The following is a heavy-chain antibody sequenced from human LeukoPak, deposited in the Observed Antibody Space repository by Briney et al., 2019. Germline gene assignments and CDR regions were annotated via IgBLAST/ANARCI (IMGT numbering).Heavy chain of an antibody. J-gene: IGHJ4*02. V-gene: IGHV3-23*01. CDR1: GFTFSSYA. CDR2: ISGSGGST. D-gene: IGHD2-2*01. Sequence: GGSLRLSCAASGFTFSSYAMSWVRQAPGKGLEWVSAISGSGGSTYYADSVKGRFTISRDNSKNTLYLQMNSLKAEDTAVYYCAKGVFGVVPAATFDYWGQGTLVTVSS. CDR3: AKGVFGVVPAATFDY.